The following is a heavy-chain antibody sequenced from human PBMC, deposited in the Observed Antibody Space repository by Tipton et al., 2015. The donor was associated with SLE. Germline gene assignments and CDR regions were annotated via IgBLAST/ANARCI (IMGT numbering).Heavy chain of an antibody. V-gene: IGHV3-21*01. J-gene: IGHJ5*02. D-gene: IGHD3-3*01. Sequence: SLRLSCVVSGFTFEDYAMHWVRQAPGKGLEWVSSISSSSSYIYYADSVKGRFTISRDNAKNSLFLQMNSLRAEDTAVFYCARGGDGDFWSGYYTGWFDPWGQGTLVTVSS. CDR1: GFTFEDYA. CDR3: ARGGDGDFWSGYYTGWFDP. CDR2: ISSSSSYI.